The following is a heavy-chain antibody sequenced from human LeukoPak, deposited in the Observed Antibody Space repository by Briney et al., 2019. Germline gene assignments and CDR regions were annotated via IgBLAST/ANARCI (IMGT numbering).Heavy chain of an antibody. CDR1: GFTFSSYG. CDR3: AKDLKDTAMVPGY. V-gene: IGHV3-30*18. CDR2: ISYDGSNK. Sequence: GGSLRLSCAASGFTFSSYGMHWVRQAPGKGLEWVAVISYDGSNKYYADSVKGRFTISRDNSKNTLYLQMNSLRAEDTAVYYCAKDLKDTAMVPGYWGQGTLVTVSS. J-gene: IGHJ4*02. D-gene: IGHD5-18*01.